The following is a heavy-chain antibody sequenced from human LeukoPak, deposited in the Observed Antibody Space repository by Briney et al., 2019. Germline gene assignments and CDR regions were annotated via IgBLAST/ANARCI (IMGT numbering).Heavy chain of an antibody. CDR3: ARTPRMRCSGGSCGWFDP. V-gene: IGHV3-23*01. CDR1: GFTFSSYA. CDR2: ISGSGGST. Sequence: PGGSLRLSCAASGFTFSSYAMSWVRQAPGKGLEWVSAISGSGGSTYYADSVKGRFTISRDNSKNTLYLQMNSLRAEDTAVYYCARTPRMRCSGGSCGWFDPWGQGTLVTVSS. J-gene: IGHJ5*02. D-gene: IGHD2-15*01.